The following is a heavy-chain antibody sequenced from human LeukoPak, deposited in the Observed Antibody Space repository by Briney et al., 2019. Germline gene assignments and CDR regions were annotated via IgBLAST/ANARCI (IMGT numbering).Heavy chain of an antibody. D-gene: IGHD2-2*01. V-gene: IGHV1-8*01. CDR2: MNPNSGNT. CDR1: GYTFTSYD. Sequence: GASVKVSCKASGYTFTSYDINWVRQATGQGLEWMGWMNPNSGNTGYAQKFQGRVTMTRNTSISTAYMELSSLRSEDTAVYYCARIYCSSTSCSFKNWFDPWGQGTLVTVSS. CDR3: ARIYCSSTSCSFKNWFDP. J-gene: IGHJ5*02.